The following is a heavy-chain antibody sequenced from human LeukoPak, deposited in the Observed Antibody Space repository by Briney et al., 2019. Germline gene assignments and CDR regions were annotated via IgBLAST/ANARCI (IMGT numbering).Heavy chain of an antibody. V-gene: IGHV3-30-3*02. CDR3: AKYCRGGSCYTGPYYYYGMDV. CDR1: GFTFSSYA. J-gene: IGHJ6*02. CDR2: ISYDGSNK. D-gene: IGHD2-15*01. Sequence: GGSLRLSCAASGFTFSSYAMHWVRQAPGKGLEWVAVISYDGSNKYYADSVKGRFTISRDNSKNTLYLQMNSLRAEDTAVYYCAKYCRGGSCYTGPYYYYGMDVWGQGTTVTVSS.